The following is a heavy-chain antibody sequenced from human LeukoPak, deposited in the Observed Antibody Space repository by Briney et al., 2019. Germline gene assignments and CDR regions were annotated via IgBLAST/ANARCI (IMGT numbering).Heavy chain of an antibody. J-gene: IGHJ4*02. CDR1: GDSVSNNSAI. CDR2: TYYRSKWYN. V-gene: IGHV6-1*01. CDR3: ARSSNLHYFDY. Sequence: QTLSLTCAISGDSVSNNSAIWIWIRQSPSRGLQWLGRTYYRSKWYNDYAVSVKSRITLNVDTSKNQFSLQLNSVTPEDTAVYYCARSSNLHYFDYWGQGTQVTVSS.